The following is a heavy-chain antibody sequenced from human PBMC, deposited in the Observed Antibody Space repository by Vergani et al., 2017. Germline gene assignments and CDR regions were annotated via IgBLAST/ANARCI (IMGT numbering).Heavy chain of an antibody. V-gene: IGHV1-2*02. CDR2: INPKNGLT. D-gene: IGHD4/OR15-4a*01. Sequence: QVQLVQSGAEVKRPGASVKVSCKASGYTFTGYYLHWVRLAPGQGLEWMGWINPKNGLTKYAQRFQGRVSLTRDTSITTAFMELSSLRSDDTAMYYCARSTDYPDDYVSSDYFRRTLDVWGKGTTVTVS. J-gene: IGHJ6*03. CDR3: ARSTDYPDDYVSSDYFRRTLDV. CDR1: GYTFTGYY.